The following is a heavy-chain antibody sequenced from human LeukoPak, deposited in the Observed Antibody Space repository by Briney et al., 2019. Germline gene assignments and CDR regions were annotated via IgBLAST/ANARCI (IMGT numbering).Heavy chain of an antibody. CDR1: GFTFSTYV. CDR3: VRGTGY. J-gene: IGHJ4*02. Sequence: GGSLRLSCSVSGFTFSTYVMHWVCQAPGKGLEYVSAISSNGDNTYYADSVKGRFTISRDNSKNTLYLQMSSLRADDTAVYYCVRGTGYWGQGTLVTVSS. V-gene: IGHV3-64D*06. CDR2: ISSNGDNT.